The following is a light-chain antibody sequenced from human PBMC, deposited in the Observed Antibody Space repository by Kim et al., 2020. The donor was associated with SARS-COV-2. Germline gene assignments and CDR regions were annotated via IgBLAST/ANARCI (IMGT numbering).Light chain of an antibody. CDR1: QSISRW. Sequence: DIQMTQFPSTLSASVGDTVTITCRASQSISRWLAWYQQKPGKVPKVLISKASTLESGVPSRFSGSGSGTEFTLTISSLQPDDLATYYCQQYDSYSRPTFGEGTKVDIK. J-gene: IGKJ4*01. CDR3: QQYDSYSRPT. CDR2: KAS. V-gene: IGKV1-5*03.